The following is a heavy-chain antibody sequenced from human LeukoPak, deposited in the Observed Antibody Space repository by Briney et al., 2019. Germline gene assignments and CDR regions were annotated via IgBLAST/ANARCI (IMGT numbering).Heavy chain of an antibody. D-gene: IGHD6-19*01. CDR1: GFTFDDYG. V-gene: IGHV3-20*04. J-gene: IGHJ4*02. CDR2: INWNGGST. CDR3: ARGPTYSSGWYWGY. Sequence: PGGSLRLSCAASGFTFDDYGMSWVRQAPGKGLEWVSGINWNGGSTGYADSVKGRFTISRDNAKNSLYLQMNSLRAEDTALYYCARGPTYSSGWYWGYWGQGTLVTVSS.